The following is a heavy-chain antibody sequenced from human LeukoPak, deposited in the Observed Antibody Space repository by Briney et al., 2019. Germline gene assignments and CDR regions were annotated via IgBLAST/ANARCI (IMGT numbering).Heavy chain of an antibody. CDR3: AKDLSWNTADR. CDR1: GFAFSNYC. J-gene: IGHJ5*02. CDR2: INPDGTTT. Sequence: GGSLRLSCVASGFAFSNYCMHCVRQASGKAPVWVSRINPDGTTTDYADSVKGRFTISRDNAKNMVFLQMNGLRADDTALYYCAKDLSWNTADRWGQGILVTVSS. V-gene: IGHV3-74*01. D-gene: IGHD1/OR15-1a*01.